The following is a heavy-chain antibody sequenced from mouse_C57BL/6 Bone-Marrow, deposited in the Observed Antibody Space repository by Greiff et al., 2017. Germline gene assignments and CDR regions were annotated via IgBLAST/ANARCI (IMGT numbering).Heavy chain of an antibody. D-gene: IGHD2-2*01. CDR1: GFNIKDDY. V-gene: IGHV14-4*01. J-gene: IGHJ1*03. CDR2: IDPENGDT. CDR3: TTLGYYWYFDV. Sequence: VQLQQSGAELVRPGASVKLSCTASGFNIKDDYMHWVKQRPEQGLEWIGWIDPENGDTEYASKFQGKATITADTSSNTAYLQLSSLTSEDTAVYYCTTLGYYWYFDVWGTGTTVTVSS.